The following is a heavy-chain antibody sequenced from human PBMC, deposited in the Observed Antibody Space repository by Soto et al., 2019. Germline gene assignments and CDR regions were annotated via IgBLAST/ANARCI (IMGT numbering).Heavy chain of an antibody. D-gene: IGHD1-26*01. V-gene: IGHV3-30-3*01. CDR3: ARSKWDGYYGMDV. CDR1: GFTFSSYA. Sequence: QVQLVESGGGVVQPGRSLRLSCAASGFTFSSYAMHWVRQAPGKGLEWVAVISYDGSNKYYADSVKGRFTISRDNSKNTLDLQMSSLRAEDTAVYYCARSKWDGYYGMDVWCQGTTVTVSS. J-gene: IGHJ6*02. CDR2: ISYDGSNK.